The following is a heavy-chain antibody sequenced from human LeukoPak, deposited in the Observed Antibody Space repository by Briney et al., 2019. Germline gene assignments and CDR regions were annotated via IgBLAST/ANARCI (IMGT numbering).Heavy chain of an antibody. D-gene: IGHD6-13*01. V-gene: IGHV4-4*07. CDR2: IYSSGTS. CDR3: ASSNIAASGKPFDS. CDR1: GGSISRYY. J-gene: IGHJ4*02. Sequence: PSETLSLTCTVSGGSISRYYWSWIRQPAGKGLEWIGRIYSSGTSNYNLPLKSRVSLSVDTSKNQFSLKLSSVTAADTAVYYCASSNIAASGKPFDSWGQGTLVTVSS.